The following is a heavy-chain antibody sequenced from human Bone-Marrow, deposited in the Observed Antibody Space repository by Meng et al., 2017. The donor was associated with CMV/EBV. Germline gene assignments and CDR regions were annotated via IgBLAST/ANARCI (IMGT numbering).Heavy chain of an antibody. CDR1: GYSFTSYW. Sequence: ASVKVSCKGSGYSFTSYWIGWVRQMPGKGLEWMGIIYPGDSDTRYSPSFQGQVTISADKSISTAYLQWSSLKASDTAMYYCARDREPGAFDIWGQGTMVTVSS. V-gene: IGHV5-51*01. D-gene: IGHD1-14*01. CDR2: IYPGDSDT. CDR3: ARDREPGAFDI. J-gene: IGHJ3*02.